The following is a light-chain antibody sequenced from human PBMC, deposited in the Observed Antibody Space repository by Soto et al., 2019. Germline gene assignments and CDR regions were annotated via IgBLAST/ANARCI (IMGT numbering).Light chain of an antibody. CDR3: QQYYITPLT. CDR1: QSVLYSTNNKNY. CDR2: WAA. J-gene: IGKJ4*01. V-gene: IGKV4-1*01. Sequence: DIVMTQSPDAQAVSLGERATINCKSSQSVLYSTNNKNYLAWYQQKPGQPPKLLIYWAATRESGVPDRFSGSGSGTDITLTISSLQAEDVAVYYCQQYYITPLTFGGGTKVEIK.